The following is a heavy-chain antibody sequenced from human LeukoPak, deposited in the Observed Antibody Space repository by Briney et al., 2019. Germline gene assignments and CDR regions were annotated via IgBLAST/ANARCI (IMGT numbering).Heavy chain of an antibody. CDR3: ARDLWGVTYYYYYGMDV. D-gene: IGHD3-10*01. V-gene: IGHV6-1*01. CDR1: GDSVSSNSAA. Sequence: SQTLSLTCAISGDSVSSNSAAWNWIRQSPSRGLEWLGRTYYRSKWYNDYAVSVKSRITINPDTSKNQFSLQLNSVTPEDTAVYYCARDLWGVTYYYYYGMDVWGQGTTVTVPS. J-gene: IGHJ6*02. CDR2: TYYRSKWYN.